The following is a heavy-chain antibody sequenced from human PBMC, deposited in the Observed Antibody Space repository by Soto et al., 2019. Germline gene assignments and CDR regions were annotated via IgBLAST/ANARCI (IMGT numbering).Heavy chain of an antibody. CDR2: IDHSGST. V-gene: IGHV4-30-2*01. J-gene: IGHJ2*01. CDR1: GGSISSDGYS. CDR3: ASLNGDYDWSSDL. Sequence: QLQLQESGSGLVKPSQTLSLTCAVSGGSISSDGYSWSWIRQPPGKGLEWIGYIDHSGSTYYNPSLKRRVTISVDRSNNQFSLKLSAVTAADTAVYYCASLNGDYDWSSDLWGRGTLLTASS. D-gene: IGHD4-17*01.